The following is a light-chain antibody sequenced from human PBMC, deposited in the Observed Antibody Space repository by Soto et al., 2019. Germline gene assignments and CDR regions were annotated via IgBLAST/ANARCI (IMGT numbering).Light chain of an antibody. CDR2: LGS. V-gene: IGKV2-28*01. CDR3: MQTLQTPQT. J-gene: IGKJ1*01. Sequence: EIVRTQAPFSCPVTPGDRASSLCRSSRSLQLINGKNYWDWFLQKPGRFPHLLIFLGSDRASGVPDRFSGSGSGTDFTLKISRVEAEDVGIYYCMQTLQTPQTFGQGTKVEIK. CDR1: RSLQLINGKNY.